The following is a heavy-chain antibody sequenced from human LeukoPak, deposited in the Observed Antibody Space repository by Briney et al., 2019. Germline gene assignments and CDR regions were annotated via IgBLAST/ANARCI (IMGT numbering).Heavy chain of an antibody. J-gene: IGHJ3*02. D-gene: IGHD1-26*01. CDR1: GFTFTSSA. Sequence: GTSVKVSCKASGFTFTSSAMQWVRQARGQRLEWIGWIVVGSGNTNYAQKFQEGVTITRDMSTSTAYMELSSLRSEDTAVYYCAADPWEIEAFDIWGQGTMVTVSS. CDR3: AADPWEIEAFDI. V-gene: IGHV1-58*02. CDR2: IVVGSGNT.